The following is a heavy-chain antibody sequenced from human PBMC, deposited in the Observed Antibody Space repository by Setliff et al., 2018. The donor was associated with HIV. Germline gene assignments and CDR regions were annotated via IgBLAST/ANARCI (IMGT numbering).Heavy chain of an antibody. CDR2: IWHDGSNQ. Sequence: GGSLRLSCAASGFTFNDDAMHWVRQAPGKGLEWVAVIWHDGSNQYYADSVKGRFTISRDNSRNTQYLQMNSLSVEDTAVYYCVKNLYTEMWGEIFDSWGRGTLVTVSS. D-gene: IGHD3-16*01. CDR1: GFTFNDDA. V-gene: IGHV3-33*06. CDR3: VKNLYTEMWGEIFDS. J-gene: IGHJ4*02.